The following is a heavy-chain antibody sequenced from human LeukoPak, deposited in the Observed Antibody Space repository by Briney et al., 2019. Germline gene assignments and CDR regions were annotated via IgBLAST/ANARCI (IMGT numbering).Heavy chain of an antibody. J-gene: IGHJ4*02. V-gene: IGHV3-21*01. CDR1: GFTFSSYS. CDR2: ISSSSYI. Sequence: GGSLRLSCAASGFTFSSYSMNWVRQAPGKGLEWVSSISSSSYIYYADSVKGRFTISRDNAKNSLYLQMNSLRAEDTAVYYCAKDPHYYDSSGYLDYWGQGTLVTVSS. D-gene: IGHD3-22*01. CDR3: AKDPHYYDSSGYLDY.